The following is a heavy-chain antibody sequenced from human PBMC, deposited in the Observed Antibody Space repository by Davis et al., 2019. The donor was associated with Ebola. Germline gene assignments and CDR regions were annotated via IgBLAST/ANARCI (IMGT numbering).Heavy chain of an antibody. Sequence: GSLRLSCAVYGGSFSGYYWSWIRQPPGKGLEWIGYIYYSGSTNYNPSLKSRVTISVDTSKNQFSLKLSSVTAADTAVYYCARDDAVVPAAGHYYGMDVWGQGTTVTVSS. V-gene: IGHV4-59*01. CDR1: GGSFSGYY. CDR3: ARDDAVVPAAGHYYGMDV. J-gene: IGHJ6*02. D-gene: IGHD2-2*01. CDR2: IYYSGST.